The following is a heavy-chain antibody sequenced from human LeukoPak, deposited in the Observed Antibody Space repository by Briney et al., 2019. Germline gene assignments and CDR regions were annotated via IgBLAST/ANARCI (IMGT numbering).Heavy chain of an antibody. Sequence: GGSLRLSCAASGFTVSSNYMSWVRQAPGKGLEWVSVIYSGGSTYYADSVKGRFTISRDNAKNSLYLQMNSLRAEDTAVYYCARGSGWYGDYFDYWGQGTPVTVSS. V-gene: IGHV3-53*01. D-gene: IGHD6-19*01. CDR2: IYSGGST. CDR3: ARGSGWYGDYFDY. J-gene: IGHJ4*02. CDR1: GFTVSSNY.